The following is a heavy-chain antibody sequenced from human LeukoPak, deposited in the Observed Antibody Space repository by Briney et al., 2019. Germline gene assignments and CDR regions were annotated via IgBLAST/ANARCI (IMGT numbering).Heavy chain of an antibody. Sequence: PSETLSLTCTVSGGSISSSSYYWGWIRQPPGKGLEWIGSIYYSGSTYYNPSLKSRVTISVDTSKNQFSLKLSSVTAADTAVYYCARSVTMIVVATKAAFDIWGQGTMVTVSS. J-gene: IGHJ3*02. CDR2: IYYSGST. V-gene: IGHV4-39*01. CDR3: ARSVTMIVVATKAAFDI. CDR1: GGSISSSSYY. D-gene: IGHD3-22*01.